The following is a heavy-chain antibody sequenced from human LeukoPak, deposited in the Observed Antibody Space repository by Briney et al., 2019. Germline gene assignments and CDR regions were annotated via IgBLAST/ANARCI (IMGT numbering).Heavy chain of an antibody. Sequence: GALRLSCAASGFTFSSYAMSWVRQAPGKGLEWVSAISGSGGSTYYADSVKGRFTISRDNSKNTLYLQMNSLRAEDTAVYYCAKDLTGYYKGEFDYWGQGTLVTVSS. CDR1: GFTFSSYA. J-gene: IGHJ4*02. D-gene: IGHD3-9*01. CDR3: AKDLTGYYKGEFDY. CDR2: ISGSGGST. V-gene: IGHV3-23*01.